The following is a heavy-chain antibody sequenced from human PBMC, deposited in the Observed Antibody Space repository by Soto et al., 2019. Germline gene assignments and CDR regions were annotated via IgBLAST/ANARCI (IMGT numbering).Heavy chain of an antibody. J-gene: IGHJ4*02. CDR3: ARISRFAYDFDL. D-gene: IGHD3-16*01. V-gene: IGHV2-26*01. CDR1: GFSLTYEMVA. CDR2: IFSNDET. Sequence: QVTLKESGPVLVKPTETLTLTCTVSGFSLTYEMVAVAWIRQPPGKALEWLADIFSNDETSYRTSLKSRPTISKDTSKHRVVLTMATMDPGDTATYYCARISRFAYDFDLWGQGIPVTVTS.